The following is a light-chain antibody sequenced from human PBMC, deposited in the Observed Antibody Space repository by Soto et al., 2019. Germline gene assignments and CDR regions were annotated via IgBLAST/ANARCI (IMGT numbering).Light chain of an antibody. CDR2: GAS. V-gene: IGKV3-15*01. Sequence: EIVMTQSPATLSVSPGERATLSCRASQSVSSNLAWYQQKPGQAPRLLIYGASTRATGIPARFSGSGSGTEFTLTISSLQSEDFAVYYCPQYNNWPPTYTFGQGTKLEIK. CDR3: PQYNNWPPTYT. CDR1: QSVSSN. J-gene: IGKJ2*01.